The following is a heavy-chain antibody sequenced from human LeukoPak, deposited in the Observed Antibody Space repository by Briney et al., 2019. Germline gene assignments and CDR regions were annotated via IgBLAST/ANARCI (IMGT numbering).Heavy chain of an antibody. CDR2: VWFDGSND. Sequence: GGSLRLSCVASGFIFSYYGMHWVRQAPGKGLECVAAVWFDGSNDHYADSVKGRFTISRDNAKNSLYLQMNSLRAEDTAVYYCAREGYGDYGLNYWGQGTLVTVSS. V-gene: IGHV3-33*01. J-gene: IGHJ4*02. D-gene: IGHD4-17*01. CDR1: GFIFSYYG. CDR3: AREGYGDYGLNY.